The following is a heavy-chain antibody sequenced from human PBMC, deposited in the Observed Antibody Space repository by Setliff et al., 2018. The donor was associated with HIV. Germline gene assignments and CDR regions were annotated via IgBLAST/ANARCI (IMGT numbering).Heavy chain of an antibody. Sequence: ASVKVSCKASGYTFTSYGISWVRQAPGQGLEWVGWISTYNGNTNYAQKLQGRVTMTTDTSTSTAYMELRSLRSDDTAVYYCATAGEMATIGYSYYYMDVWGKGTTVTVSS. CDR3: ATAGEMATIGYSYYYMDV. J-gene: IGHJ6*03. D-gene: IGHD3-10*01. V-gene: IGHV1-18*01. CDR1: GYTFTSYG. CDR2: ISTYNGNT.